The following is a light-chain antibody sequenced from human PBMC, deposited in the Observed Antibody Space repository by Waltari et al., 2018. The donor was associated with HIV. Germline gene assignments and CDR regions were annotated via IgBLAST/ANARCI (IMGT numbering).Light chain of an antibody. CDR3: TSYISSATPV. CDR2: EVS. CDR1: SSDLLYYDS. J-gene: IGLJ3*02. V-gene: IGLV2-14*01. Sequence: QSALTQPASVSGSPGQSITISCPGSSSDLLYYDSVSWYHHHPGKAPKVIIYEVSNRPSGIPDRFSGSKSGNTASLTISGLQAEDEAYYFCTSYISSATPVFGGGTKLTVL.